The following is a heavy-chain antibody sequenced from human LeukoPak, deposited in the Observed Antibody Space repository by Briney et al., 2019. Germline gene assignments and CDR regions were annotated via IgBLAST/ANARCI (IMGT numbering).Heavy chain of an antibody. J-gene: IGHJ4*02. CDR3: VREVCSGGRCYFDY. Sequence: PGGSLRLSCAASGFTFSSYWMHWVRQAPGKGLVWVSHINSDGNSTTYADSVKGRFTISRDNAKNTLYLQMNGLRAEDTAVHNCVREVCSGGRCYFDYWGQGTLVTVSS. CDR1: GFTFSSYW. D-gene: IGHD2-15*01. CDR2: INSDGNST. V-gene: IGHV3-74*01.